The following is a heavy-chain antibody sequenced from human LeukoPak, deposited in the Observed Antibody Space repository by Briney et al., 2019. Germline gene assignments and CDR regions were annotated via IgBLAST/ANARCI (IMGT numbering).Heavy chain of an antibody. CDR1: GFTFSSYA. CDR3: ASGSGSLPDS. V-gene: IGHV3-64*01. J-gene: IGHJ4*02. CDR2: ISSNGGST. Sequence: GGSLRLSCAASGFTFSSYAMHWVRQAPGKGLEYVSAISSNGGSTYYANSVKGRFTISRDNSKNTLYLQMGSLRAEDTAVYYCASGSGSLPDSWGQGTLVTVSS. D-gene: IGHD1-26*01.